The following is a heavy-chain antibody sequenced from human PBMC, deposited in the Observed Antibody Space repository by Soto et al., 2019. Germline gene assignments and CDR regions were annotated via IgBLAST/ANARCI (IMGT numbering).Heavy chain of an antibody. CDR3: PSFSQLRGRLFDY. CDR2: IKSSTDGGTA. V-gene: IGHV3-15*07. Sequence: EVQLVESGGGFVESGGSLRLSCAASGFSFKDAWMTWVRQAPGKGLEWVGRIKSSTDGGTADYGAAVKGRFTMSRYDSKDTINRQMYGLKRAATGVYYCPSFSQLRGRLFDYWGPGPQVNVS. J-gene: IGHJ4*02. D-gene: IGHD4-17*01. CDR1: GFSFKDAW.